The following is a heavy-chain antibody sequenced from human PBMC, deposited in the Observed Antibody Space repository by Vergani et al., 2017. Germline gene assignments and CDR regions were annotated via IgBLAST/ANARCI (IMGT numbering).Heavy chain of an antibody. J-gene: IGHJ6*03. CDR2: FDPEDGET. D-gene: IGHD5-12*01. CDR3: ATGGYSGYDFPPYYMDV. Sequence: QVQLVQSGAEVKKPGASVKVSCKVSGYTLTEFSMHWVRQAPGKGLEWMGGFDPEDGETIYAQKFQGRVTMTEDTSTDTAYMELSSLRSEDTAVYYCATGGYSGYDFPPYYMDVWGKGTTVTVSS. V-gene: IGHV1-24*01. CDR1: GYTLTEFS.